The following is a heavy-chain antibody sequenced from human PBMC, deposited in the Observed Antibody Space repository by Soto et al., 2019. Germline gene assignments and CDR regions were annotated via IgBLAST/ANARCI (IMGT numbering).Heavy chain of an antibody. CDR1: GGSFSGYY. D-gene: IGHD5-18*01. CDR2: INHSGST. Sequence: QVQLQQWGAGLLKPSETLSLTCAVYGGSFSGYYWSWIRQPPGKGLEWIGEINHSGSTNYNPSLKSRVTISVDTSKNQFSLKLSSVTAADTAVYYCARGSRELQLWFYPPGGAFDIWGQGTMVTVSS. V-gene: IGHV4-34*01. J-gene: IGHJ3*02. CDR3: ARGSRELQLWFYPPGGAFDI.